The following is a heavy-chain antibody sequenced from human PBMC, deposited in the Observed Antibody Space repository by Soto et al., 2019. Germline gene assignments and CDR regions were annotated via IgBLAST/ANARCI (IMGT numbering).Heavy chain of an antibody. CDR1: GFSLSNAGLG. V-gene: IGHV2-26*04. D-gene: IGHD1-26*01. CDR2: IFSNDEK. J-gene: IGHJ5*02. Sequence: QVTVKESGPVLVKPTETLTLTCTVSGFSLSNAGLGVSWIRQPPGKAREWLAHIFSNDEKSYSTSQKSRLTIPNDTSKSQVGVIMTNMDPVDTATYSCASTYSPGWYWFDPWGQGTLVTVSS. CDR3: ASTYSPGWYWFDP.